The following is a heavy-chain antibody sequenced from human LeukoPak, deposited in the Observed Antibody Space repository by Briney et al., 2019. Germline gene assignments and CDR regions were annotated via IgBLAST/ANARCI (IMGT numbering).Heavy chain of an antibody. Sequence: SQTLSLTCAISGDSVSSNSAAWNWIRQSPSRGLGWLGRTYYRSKWYNDYAVSVKSRITINPDTSKNQFSLQLNSVTPEDTAVEYCARDPNTWGSYRPYVDVWGQGTLVTVSS. D-gene: IGHD3-16*02. CDR3: ARDPNTWGSYRPYVDV. CDR1: GDSVSSNSAA. V-gene: IGHV6-1*01. CDR2: TYYRSKWYN. J-gene: IGHJ4*02.